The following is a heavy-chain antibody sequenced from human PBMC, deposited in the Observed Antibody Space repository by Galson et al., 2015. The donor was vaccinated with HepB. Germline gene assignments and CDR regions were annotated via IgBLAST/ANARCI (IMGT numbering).Heavy chain of an antibody. D-gene: IGHD6-19*01. CDR1: GGSINSSPYY. Sequence: TLSLTCSVSGGSINSSPYYWGWIRQSPGEGLEWIGNIYYTGSTYYNPSFKSRVAISMDMSKNQFSLNLTSVTAADTAVYYCARQFSGLYRGGLDYWGQGNLVTVSA. J-gene: IGHJ4*02. CDR3: ARQFSGLYRGGLDY. CDR2: IYYTGST. V-gene: IGHV4-39*01.